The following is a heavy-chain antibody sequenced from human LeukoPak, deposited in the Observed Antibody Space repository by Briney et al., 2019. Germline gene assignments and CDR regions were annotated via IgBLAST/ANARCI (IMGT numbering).Heavy chain of an antibody. CDR1: GFTFSSYW. Sequence: PGGSLRLSCAASGFTFSSYWMSWVRQAPGKGLEWVANIKQDGSEKYYVDSVKGRFTISRDNAKNSLYLQMNSLRAEDTAVYYCARFPQNYDFWSGYSYFPYYFDYWGQGTLVTVSS. CDR3: ARFPQNYDFWSGYSYFPYYFDY. J-gene: IGHJ4*02. D-gene: IGHD3-3*01. CDR2: IKQDGSEK. V-gene: IGHV3-7*01.